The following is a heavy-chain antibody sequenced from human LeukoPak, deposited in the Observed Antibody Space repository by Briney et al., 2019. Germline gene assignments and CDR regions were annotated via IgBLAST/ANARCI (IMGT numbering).Heavy chain of an antibody. CDR1: GFTFSSYG. CDR2: IWYDGSNK. CDR3: AREDYGDYVDDY. Sequence: GGSLRLSCAASGFTFSSYGMHWVRQAPGKGLEWVAVIWYDGSNKYYADSVKGRFTISRDNSKNTLYLQMNSLRAEDTAVYYCAREDYGDYVDDYWGQGTLVTVSS. V-gene: IGHV3-33*01. D-gene: IGHD4-17*01. J-gene: IGHJ4*02.